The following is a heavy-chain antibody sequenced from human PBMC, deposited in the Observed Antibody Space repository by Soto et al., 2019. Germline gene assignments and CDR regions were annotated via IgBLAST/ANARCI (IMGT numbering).Heavy chain of an antibody. CDR3: ATSSTPYGMDV. CDR1: GGSISSRNW. CDR2: IYDDGTT. V-gene: IGHV4-4*02. J-gene: IGHJ6*02. Sequence: QVQLQESGPGLVKPSGTLSLTCAVSGGSISSRNWWSLVRQPPGKGLEWIAEIYDDGTTNYNPSLKSRVTMSVDKSENQFSLKLSSVTAADTAVYYCATSSTPYGMDVWGQGTTVTVSS.